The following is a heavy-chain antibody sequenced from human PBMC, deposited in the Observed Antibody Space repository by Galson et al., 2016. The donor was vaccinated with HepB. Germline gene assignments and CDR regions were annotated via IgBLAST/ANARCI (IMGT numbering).Heavy chain of an antibody. CDR2: IYPGDSDT. CDR1: GYTFTKYW. Sequence: QSGAEVKKPGESLKISCKGSGYTFTKYWIGWVRQRPGRGLEWMGIIYPGDSDTKYSPSFQGQVTISADESISTAYLQLSSLKASDTAIYSCARHKGYGDSNAETAFYNAMDVWGQGTTVTVSS. D-gene: IGHD4-17*01. CDR3: ARHKGYGDSNAETAFYNAMDV. J-gene: IGHJ6*02. V-gene: IGHV5-51*01.